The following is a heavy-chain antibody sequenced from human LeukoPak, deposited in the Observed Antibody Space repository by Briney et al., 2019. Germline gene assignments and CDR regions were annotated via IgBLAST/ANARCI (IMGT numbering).Heavy chain of an antibody. CDR3: ARHSSWSGYYDWFDP. J-gene: IGHJ5*02. D-gene: IGHD3-3*01. CDR1: GGSISSYY. V-gene: IGHV4-59*08. Sequence: SETLSLTCTVSGGSISSYYWSWIRQPPGKGLEWIGYIYYSGSTNCNPSLKSRVTISVDTSKNQFSLKLSSVTAADTAVYYCARHSSWSGYYDWFDPWGQGTLVTVSS. CDR2: IYYSGST.